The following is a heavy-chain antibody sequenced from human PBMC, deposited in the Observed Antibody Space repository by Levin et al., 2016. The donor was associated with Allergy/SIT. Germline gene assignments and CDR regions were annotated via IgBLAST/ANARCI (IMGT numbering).Heavy chain of an antibody. Sequence: ASVKVSCKASGYTFTGYYMHWVRQAPGQGLEWMGWINPNSGGTNYAQKFQGRVTMTRDTSISTAYMELSRLRSDDTAVYYCARACGTSCYNVYYYYGMDVWGQGTTVTVSS. CDR2: INPNSGGT. D-gene: IGHD2-2*02. CDR3: ARACGTSCYNVYYYYGMDV. V-gene: IGHV1-2*02. J-gene: IGHJ6*02. CDR1: GYTFTGYY.